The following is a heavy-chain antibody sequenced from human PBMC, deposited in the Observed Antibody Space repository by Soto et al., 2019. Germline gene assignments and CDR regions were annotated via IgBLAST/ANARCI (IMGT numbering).Heavy chain of an antibody. Sequence: SETLSLTCAVYGESFSGYYWSWIRQPPGKGLEWIGEINHSGSTNYNPSLKSRVTMSVDTSKNQFSLKLSSVTAADTAVYYCAGNIVATISSFDYWGQGTLVTVSS. V-gene: IGHV4-34*01. D-gene: IGHD5-12*01. CDR2: INHSGST. CDR3: AGNIVATISSFDY. CDR1: GESFSGYY. J-gene: IGHJ4*02.